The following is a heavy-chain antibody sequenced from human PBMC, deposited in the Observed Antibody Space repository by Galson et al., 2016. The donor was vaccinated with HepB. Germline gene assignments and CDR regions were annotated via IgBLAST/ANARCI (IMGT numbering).Heavy chain of an antibody. CDR3: AAAQRPPERYYGAFHL. CDR2: ISAYKGDT. CDR1: GYTFSRYG. D-gene: IGHD3-9*01. J-gene: IGHJ3*01. Sequence: SVKVSCKASGYTFSRYGISRVRQAPGQGLEWLGWISAYKGDTNYAQSLQGRVTVTTDTSTSTAYMELRSLRSDDTAIYFCAAAQRPPERYYGAFHLWGRGTVVTVSS. V-gene: IGHV1-18*01.